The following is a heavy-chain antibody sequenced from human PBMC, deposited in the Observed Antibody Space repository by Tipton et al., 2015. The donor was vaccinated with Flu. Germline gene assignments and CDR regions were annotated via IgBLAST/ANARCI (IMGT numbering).Heavy chain of an antibody. Sequence: SLRLSCAASGFTVSSNYMSWVRQAPGKGLEWVSYISSSGSTIYYADSVKGRFTISRDNAKNSLYLQMNSLRAEDTAVYYCARDILLWFGEPSGDAFDIWGQGTMVTVSS. V-gene: IGHV3-11*04. CDR2: ISSSGSTI. J-gene: IGHJ3*02. D-gene: IGHD3-10*01. CDR3: ARDILLWFGEPSGDAFDI. CDR1: GFTVSSNY.